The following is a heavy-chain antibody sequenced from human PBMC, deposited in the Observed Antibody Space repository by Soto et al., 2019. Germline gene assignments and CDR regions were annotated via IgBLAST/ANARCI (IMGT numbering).Heavy chain of an antibody. J-gene: IGHJ3*02. V-gene: IGHV1-2*02. D-gene: IGHD6-25*01. Sequence: ASVKVSCKASGYTFTGYYMHWVRQAPGQGLEWMGWINPNSGGTNYAQKLQGRVTMTIDTSTSTAYMELRSLRSDDTAVYYCAGVGHSSVQDPQNAFDIWGQGTMVTVSS. CDR1: GYTFTGYY. CDR2: INPNSGGT. CDR3: AGVGHSSVQDPQNAFDI.